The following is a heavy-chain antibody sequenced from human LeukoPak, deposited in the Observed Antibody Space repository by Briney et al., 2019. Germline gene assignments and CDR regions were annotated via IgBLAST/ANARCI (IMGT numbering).Heavy chain of an antibody. CDR2: IYYSGST. CDR3: ARVPFWAYYFDY. Sequence: PSETLSLTCTVSGGSISSYYWSWIRQPPGKGLEWIGYIYYSGSTNYNPSLKSRVTISVDTSKNQFSLKLSSVTAADTAVYYCARVPFWAYYFDYWGQGTLVTVSS. V-gene: IGHV4-59*12. D-gene: IGHD3-16*01. CDR1: GGSISSYY. J-gene: IGHJ4*02.